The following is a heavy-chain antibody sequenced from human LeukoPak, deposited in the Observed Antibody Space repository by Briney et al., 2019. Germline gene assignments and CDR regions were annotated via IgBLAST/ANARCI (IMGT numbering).Heavy chain of an antibody. Sequence: PSETLSLTCTVSGGSVSSSNYYWGWIRQPPGRGLEWIGSIYYSGTTYYNPSLKSRVTISLDTSKNQFSLKLSSVTAADTAVYYCARGSHHSAAAGGIYYYYYMDVWGKGTTVTVSS. J-gene: IGHJ6*03. CDR1: GGSVSSSNYY. CDR2: IYYSGTT. V-gene: IGHV4-39*07. D-gene: IGHD6-13*01. CDR3: ARGSHHSAAAGGIYYYYYMDV.